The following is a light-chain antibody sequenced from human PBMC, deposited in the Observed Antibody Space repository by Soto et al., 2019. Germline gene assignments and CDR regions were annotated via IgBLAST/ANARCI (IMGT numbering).Light chain of an antibody. V-gene: IGKV3-20*01. CDR3: QQYGNSPRT. J-gene: IGKJ1*01. Sequence: EIVLTQSPGTLSLSPGEGATLSCRASQSIKINYLAWYQQKPGQGPRLLMYGASNRATGIPDRFSGSGSGTDFTLTISRLEPEDFGTYYCQQYGNSPRTFGQGTKVEIK. CDR1: QSIKINY. CDR2: GAS.